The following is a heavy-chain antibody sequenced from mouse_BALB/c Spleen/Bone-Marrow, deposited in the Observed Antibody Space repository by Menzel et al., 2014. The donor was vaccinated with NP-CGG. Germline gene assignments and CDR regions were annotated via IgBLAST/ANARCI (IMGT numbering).Heavy chain of an antibody. CDR1: GFTFSSFG. V-gene: IGHV5-17*02. CDR2: ISSGSSTV. J-gene: IGHJ2*01. CDR3: ARSGSSSGYFDY. Sequence: EVQGVESGGGLVQPGGSRKLSCAASGFTFSSFGMHWVRQAPEKGLEWVAYISSGSSTVYYADKVMGRFTISRDNPKNTLFLQMTSLRSEDTAMYYCARSGSSSGYFDYWGQGTTLTGSS. D-gene: IGHD1-1*01.